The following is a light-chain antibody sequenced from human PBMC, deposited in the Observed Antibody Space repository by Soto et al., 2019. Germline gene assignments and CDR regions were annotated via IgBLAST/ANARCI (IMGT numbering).Light chain of an antibody. CDR1: SSDVGGYNY. CDR2: EVT. V-gene: IGLV2-8*01. J-gene: IGLJ2*01. Sequence: QSALTQPPSASGSPGQSVTISCTGTSSDVGGYNYVSWYQQHPGKAPKLIIFEVTKRPSGVPDRFSGSKSGNTASLTVSGLQAEDEADYYGSSYAGRNNFGVFGGGTKLTVL. CDR3: SSYAGRNNFGV.